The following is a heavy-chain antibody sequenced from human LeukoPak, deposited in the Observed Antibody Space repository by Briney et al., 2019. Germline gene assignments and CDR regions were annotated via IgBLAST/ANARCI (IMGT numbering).Heavy chain of an antibody. J-gene: IGHJ3*02. CDR2: ISGSGGST. CDR1: GFTFCANA. CDR3: AKLGGDHRGPFDI. D-gene: IGHD4-23*01. Sequence: PGGSLRLSCVPPGFTFCANAMSWGTQAPGKGGGRGSVISGSGGSTYYADSVKGRFTISRDNSKNTLYLQMNSLRAEDTAVYYCAKLGGDHRGPFDIWGQGTMVTVSS. V-gene: IGHV3-23*01.